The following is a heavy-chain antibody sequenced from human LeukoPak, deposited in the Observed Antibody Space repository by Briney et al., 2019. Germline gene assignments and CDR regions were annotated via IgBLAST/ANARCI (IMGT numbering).Heavy chain of an antibody. CDR3: AKIRGDSTGWVLDY. V-gene: IGHV3-23*01. Sequence: GGSLRLSCSTSGFTFSSCGMSWVRQAPGKGLEWVSAIGGSGDTTFYSDSVKGRFTISRDNSKSTLYLQMNSLTAEDTAIYFCAKIRGDSTGWVLDYWGQGILGAVSS. J-gene: IGHJ4*02. CDR2: IGGSGDTT. CDR1: GFTFSSCG. D-gene: IGHD3-22*01.